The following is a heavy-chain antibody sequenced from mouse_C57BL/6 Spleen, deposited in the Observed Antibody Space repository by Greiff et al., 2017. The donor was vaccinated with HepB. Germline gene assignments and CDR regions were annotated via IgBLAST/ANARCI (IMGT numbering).Heavy chain of an antibody. J-gene: IGHJ4*01. Sequence: QVQLQQSGAELVKPGASVKLSCKASGYTFTSYWMHWVKQRPGQGLEWIGMIHPNSGSTNYNEKFKSKATLTVDKSSSTAYKQLRSLTSEDSAVYYCAGSILRDYAMDYWGQGTSVTVSS. CDR2: IHPNSGST. D-gene: IGHD1-1*01. CDR3: AGSILRDYAMDY. V-gene: IGHV1-64*01. CDR1: GYTFTSYW.